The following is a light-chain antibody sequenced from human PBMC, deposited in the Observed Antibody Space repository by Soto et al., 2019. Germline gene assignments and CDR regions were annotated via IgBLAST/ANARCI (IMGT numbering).Light chain of an antibody. CDR3: SSYTTSSTVI. Sequence: QSVLTQPASVSGSPGQSITISCTGTSSDVGDHNYVSWYQQQPGKAPKLMIYAVSNRPSGVSNRFSGSKSGNTASLTISGLQAEDEADYYCSSYTTSSTVIFGGGTKLPVL. V-gene: IGLV2-14*03. J-gene: IGLJ2*01. CDR2: AVS. CDR1: SSDVGDHNY.